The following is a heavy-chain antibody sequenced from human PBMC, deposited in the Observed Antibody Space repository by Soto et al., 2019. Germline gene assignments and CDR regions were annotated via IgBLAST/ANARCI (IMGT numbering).Heavy chain of an antibody. D-gene: IGHD3-10*01. J-gene: IGHJ6*02. CDR1: GGSISSGGYS. CDR3: ARGLRYYGSGSSTYYYGMDV. Sequence: PSETLSLTCAVSGGSISSGGYSWSWIRQPPGKGLEWIRYIYHSGSTYYNPSLKSRVTISVDRSKNQFSLKLSSVTAADTAVYYCARGLRYYGSGSSTYYYGMDVWGQGTTVTVSS. V-gene: IGHV4-30-2*01. CDR2: IYHSGST.